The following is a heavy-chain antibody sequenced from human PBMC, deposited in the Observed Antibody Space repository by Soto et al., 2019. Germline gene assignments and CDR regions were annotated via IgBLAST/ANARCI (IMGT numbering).Heavy chain of an antibody. J-gene: IGHJ5*02. V-gene: IGHV1-46*03. Sequence: QVQLVQSGTEVKKPGASVKVSCKASGFTFTNYYMHWVRQAPGQGLEWMGIMNPTDGSTTYAHKLRCRVAMTGDPSPSTAYLQPCPLLSEDPAVFYCTRAPPNDGAFDPWGQGTLVIVS. CDR2: MNPTDGST. D-gene: IGHD1-1*01. CDR3: TRAPPNDGAFDP. CDR1: GFTFTNYY.